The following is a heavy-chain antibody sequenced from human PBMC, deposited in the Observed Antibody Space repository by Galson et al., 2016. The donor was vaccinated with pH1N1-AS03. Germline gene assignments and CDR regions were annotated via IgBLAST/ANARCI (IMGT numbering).Heavy chain of an antibody. CDR3: ARDLDDKYRGDLGY. D-gene: IGHD5-12*01. CDR2: INQDGSEK. CDR1: GFTFNNYW. J-gene: IGHJ4*02. V-gene: IGHV3-7*03. Sequence: SLRLSCAASGFTFNNYWTNWVRQAPGKGLEWVAHINQDGSEKNYVDSVKGRFTISRDNAKNSLYLQMNSLRVEDTAVYYCARDLDDKYRGDLGYWGQGTLVTVSS.